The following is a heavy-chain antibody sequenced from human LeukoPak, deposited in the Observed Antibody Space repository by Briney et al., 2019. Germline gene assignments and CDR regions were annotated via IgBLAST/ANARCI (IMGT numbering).Heavy chain of an antibody. J-gene: IGHJ3*02. D-gene: IGHD1-26*01. CDR3: AKPVGVPTRAFDI. Sequence: PGRSLRLSCAASGFTFSSSGMHWLRQAPGKGLEWVSVISGGSVTTYYADSVKGRFTISRDNSKNTLYLQMNSLRAEDTAVYYCAKPVGVPTRAFDIWGQGTMVTVSS. V-gene: IGHV3-23*01. CDR2: ISGGSVTT. CDR1: GFTFSSSG.